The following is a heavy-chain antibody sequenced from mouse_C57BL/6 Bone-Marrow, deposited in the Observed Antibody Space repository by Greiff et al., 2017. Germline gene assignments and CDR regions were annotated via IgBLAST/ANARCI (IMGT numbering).Heavy chain of an antibody. CDR3: ARWYYYGSSYWYFDV. J-gene: IGHJ1*03. D-gene: IGHD1-1*01. Sequence: QVHVKQSGAELVRPGASVKLSCKASGYTFTDYYINWVKQRPGQGLEWIARIYPGSGNTYYNEKFKGKATLTAEKSSSTAYMQLSSLTSEDSAVYFCARWYYYGSSYWYFDVWGTGTTVTVSS. V-gene: IGHV1-76*01. CDR2: IYPGSGNT. CDR1: GYTFTDYY.